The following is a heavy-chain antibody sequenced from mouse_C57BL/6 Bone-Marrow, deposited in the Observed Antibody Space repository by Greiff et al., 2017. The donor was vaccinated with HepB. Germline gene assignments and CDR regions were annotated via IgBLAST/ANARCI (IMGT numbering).Heavy chain of an antibody. CDR1: GYTFTSYT. Sequence: VQLQQSGAELARPGASVKMSCKASGYTFTSYTMHWVKQRPGQGLEWIGYINPSSGYTKYNQNFKDKATLTADKSSSTAYMQLSSLTSEDSAVYYCARGGDYYGSSHWYFDVWGTGTTVTVSS. J-gene: IGHJ1*03. D-gene: IGHD1-1*01. CDR3: ARGGDYYGSSHWYFDV. V-gene: IGHV1-4*01. CDR2: INPSSGYT.